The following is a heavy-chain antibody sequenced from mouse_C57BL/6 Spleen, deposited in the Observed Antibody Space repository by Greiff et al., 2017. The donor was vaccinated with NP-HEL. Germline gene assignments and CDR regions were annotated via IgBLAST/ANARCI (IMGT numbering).Heavy chain of an antibody. J-gene: IGHJ4*01. CDR2: ISSGSSTI. Sequence: EVNLVESGGGLVKPGGSLKLSCAASGFTFSDYGMHWVRQAPEKGLEWVAYISSGSSTIYYADTVKGRFTISRDNAKNTLFLQMTSLRSEDTAMYYCARNGYYDYYAMDYWGQGTSVTVSS. CDR3: ARNGYYDYYAMDY. CDR1: GFTFSDYG. V-gene: IGHV5-17*01. D-gene: IGHD2-3*01.